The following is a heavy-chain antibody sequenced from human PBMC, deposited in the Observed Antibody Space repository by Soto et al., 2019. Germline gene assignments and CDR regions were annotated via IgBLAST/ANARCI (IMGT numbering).Heavy chain of an antibody. CDR2: IWYDGSNK. CDR3: ARDAALPGGYSGYGDACDI. CDR1: GFTFSSYG. D-gene: IGHD5-12*01. V-gene: IGHV3-33*01. Sequence: QVQLVESGGGVVQPGRSLRLSCAASGFTFSSYGMHWVRQAPGKGLEWVAVIWYDGSNKYYADSVKGRFTISRDNSKNTLYLQMNSLRAEDTAVYYCARDAALPGGYSGYGDACDIWGQGTMVTVSS. J-gene: IGHJ3*02.